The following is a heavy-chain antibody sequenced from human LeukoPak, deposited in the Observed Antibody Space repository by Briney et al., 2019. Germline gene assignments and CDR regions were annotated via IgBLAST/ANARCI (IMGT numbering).Heavy chain of an antibody. Sequence: NPGGSLRLSCAASGFTFSSYNMNWVRQAPGKGLEWVSSISSSDYIYYADSVKGRFTISRDNAKNSLYLQMKSLRAEDTAVYYCARGKTSQNIVTRKTYNWFDPWGQGTLVTVSS. J-gene: IGHJ5*02. V-gene: IGHV3-21*01. CDR3: ARGKTSQNIVTRKTYNWFDP. D-gene: IGHD2/OR15-2a*01. CDR2: ISSSDYI. CDR1: GFTFSSYN.